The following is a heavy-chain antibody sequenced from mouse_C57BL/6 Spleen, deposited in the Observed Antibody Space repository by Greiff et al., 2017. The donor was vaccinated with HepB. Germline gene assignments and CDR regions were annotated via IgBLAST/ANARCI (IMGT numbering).Heavy chain of an antibody. CDR3: ARGDGYPYYAMDY. Sequence: VKLMESGAELVRPGTSVKVSCKASGYAFTNYLIEWVKQRPGQGLEWIGVINPGSGGTNYNEKFKGKATLTADKSSSTAYMQLSSLTSEDSAVYFCARGDGYPYYAMDYWGQGTSVTVSS. CDR2: INPGSGGT. V-gene: IGHV1-54*01. CDR1: GYAFTNYL. J-gene: IGHJ4*01. D-gene: IGHD2-3*01.